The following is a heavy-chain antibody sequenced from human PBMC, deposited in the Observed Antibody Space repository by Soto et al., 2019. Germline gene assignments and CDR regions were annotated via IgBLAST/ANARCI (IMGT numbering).Heavy chain of an antibody. J-gene: IGHJ4*02. V-gene: IGHV4-30-4*01. CDR2: IYYSGST. Sequence: ASETLSLTCTVSGGSISSGDYYWSWIRQPPGKGLEWIGYIYYSGSTYYNPSLKSRVTISVDTSKNQFSLKLSSVTAADTAVYYCARVYYYDSSGYLYYFDYWGQGTLVTVSS. CDR3: ARVYYYDSSGYLYYFDY. D-gene: IGHD3-22*01. CDR1: GGSISSGDYY.